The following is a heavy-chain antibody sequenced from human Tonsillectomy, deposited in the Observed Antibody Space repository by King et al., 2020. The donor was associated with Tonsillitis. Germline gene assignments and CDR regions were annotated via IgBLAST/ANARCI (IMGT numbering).Heavy chain of an antibody. Sequence: VQLVESGGGVVQPGRSLRLSCAASGFTFSSYAMHWVRQAPGKGLEWVAIISYDGSNKYYADSVKGRFTISRDNSKNTLYLQMNTLRAEDTAVYCCARARVVACSGGMDVWGQGTPVTFSS. J-gene: IGHJ6*02. V-gene: IGHV3-30*04. D-gene: IGHD3-10*02. CDR1: GFTFSSYA. CDR3: ARARVVACSGGMDV. CDR2: ISYDGSNK.